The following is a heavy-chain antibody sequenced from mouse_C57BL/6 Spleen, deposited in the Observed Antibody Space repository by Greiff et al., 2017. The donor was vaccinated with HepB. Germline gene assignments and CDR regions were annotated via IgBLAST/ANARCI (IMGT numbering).Heavy chain of an antibody. Sequence: EVQGVESGGGLVKPGGSLKLSCAASGFTFSDYGMHWVRQAPEKGLEWFAYISSGSSTIYYADTVKGRFTISRDNAKNTLFLQMTSLRSEDTAMYYCARRTPYYGSSYDAMDYWGQGTSVTVSS. CDR2: ISSGSSTI. D-gene: IGHD1-1*01. CDR1: GFTFSDYG. V-gene: IGHV5-17*01. J-gene: IGHJ4*01. CDR3: ARRTPYYGSSYDAMDY.